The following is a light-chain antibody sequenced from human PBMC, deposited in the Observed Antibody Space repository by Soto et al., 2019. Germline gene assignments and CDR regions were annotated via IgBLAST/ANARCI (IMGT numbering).Light chain of an antibody. CDR3: QQYYQYPRT. Sequence: AIRVTQSPSSISASTGDRVTITCRASQEISPFLAWYQQRPGKAPNLLLYASSTLKSGVPSRFSGSGSVTDFTLTISNLQSEDSATYFCQQYYQYPRTFGQGTKVEIK. CDR1: QEISPF. CDR2: ASS. V-gene: IGKV1-8*01. J-gene: IGKJ1*01.